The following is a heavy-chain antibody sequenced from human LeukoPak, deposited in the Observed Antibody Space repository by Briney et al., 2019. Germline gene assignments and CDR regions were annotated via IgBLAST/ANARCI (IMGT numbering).Heavy chain of an antibody. V-gene: IGHV4-59*08. CDR1: GGSISSYY. D-gene: IGHD2-15*01. CDR2: MYYSGST. CDR3: VRSSTYHLFDG. J-gene: IGHJ4*02. Sequence: PSETLSLTCTVSGGSISSYYCSWIRQPPGKGLEWIGYMYYSGSTNYNPSLKSRVTISVDTSKNQFSLKLSSVTAADTAVYYCVRSSTYHLFDGWGQGTLVTVSS.